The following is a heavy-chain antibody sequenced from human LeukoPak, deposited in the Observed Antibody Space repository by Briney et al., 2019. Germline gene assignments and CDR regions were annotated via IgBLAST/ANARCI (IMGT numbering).Heavy chain of an antibody. Sequence: GGSLRLSCAASGFTFSSYGMHWVRQAPGKGLEWVAVISYDGSNKYYADSVKGRFTISRDNARNTLYLQMNSLRAEDTAVYYCVRDHTSGYIPLGYWGQGTLVTVSS. CDR3: VRDHTSGYIPLGY. CDR2: ISYDGSNK. CDR1: GFTFSSYG. J-gene: IGHJ4*02. D-gene: IGHD3-22*01. V-gene: IGHV3-30*03.